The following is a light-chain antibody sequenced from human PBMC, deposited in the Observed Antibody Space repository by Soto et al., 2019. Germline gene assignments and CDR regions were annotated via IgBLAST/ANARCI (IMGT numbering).Light chain of an antibody. CDR1: RSDVGGYNY. CDR2: DVS. CDR3: CSYTSTSSYV. V-gene: IGLV2-14*03. Sequence: QSALTQPASVSGSPGQSITISCTGTRSDVGGYNYVSWYQQHPGKVPKLIVYDVSNRPSGVSSRFSGSKSGNTASLTISGLQVEDEADYYCCSYTSTSSYVFGIGTKLTVL. J-gene: IGLJ1*01.